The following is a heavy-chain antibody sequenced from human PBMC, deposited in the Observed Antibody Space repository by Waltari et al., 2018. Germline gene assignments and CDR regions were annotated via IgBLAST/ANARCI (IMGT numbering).Heavy chain of an antibody. CDR1: GGTFRSYA. Sequence: VQLVQSGAAVTQPGSSVKVSCKASGGTFRSYAISWVRQAPDIGLEWMGGIIPIFGTANYAQKFQGRVTITTDESTSTAYMGLSSLRSEDTAVYYCARAFGGDYYDSSGYFYYFDYWGQGTLVTVSS. D-gene: IGHD3-22*01. J-gene: IGHJ4*02. CDR3: ARAFGGDYYDSSGYFYYFDY. V-gene: IGHV1-69*05. CDR2: IIPIFGTA.